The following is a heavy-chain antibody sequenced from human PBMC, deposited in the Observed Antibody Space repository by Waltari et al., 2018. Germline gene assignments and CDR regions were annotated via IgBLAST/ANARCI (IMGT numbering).Heavy chain of an antibody. J-gene: IGHJ4*02. CDR3: AKGKVAAAGYYFDY. Sequence: EVQLLESGGGLVQPGGSLRLSCAASGFTFSSYAMSWVRQAPGKGLEWVSAIGGGGGCTSSAYSVRGRFTISRDNSKNTLYLQMNSLRAEDTAVYYCAKGKVAAAGYYFDYWGQGTLVTVSS. V-gene: IGHV3-23*01. D-gene: IGHD6-13*01. CDR1: GFTFSSYA. CDR2: IGGGGGCT.